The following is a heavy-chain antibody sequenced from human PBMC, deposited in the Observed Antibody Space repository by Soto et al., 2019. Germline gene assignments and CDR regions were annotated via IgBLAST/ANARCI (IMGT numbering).Heavy chain of an antibody. V-gene: IGHV3-15*01. CDR3: ATSSRGNHLGALGFDS. CDR1: GFTFSQAW. D-gene: IGHD3-16*01. J-gene: IGHJ4*02. CDR2: ISSKSDGATT. Sequence: EVQLVESGGGLVEPGGSLRLSCAASGFTFSQAWMTWVRQASGKGLEWVGRISSKSDGATTNYAGPVKGRFTISTDDSGTTVYLQMNSLKSEDTAVYYCATSSRGNHLGALGFDSWGQGTLVTVSS.